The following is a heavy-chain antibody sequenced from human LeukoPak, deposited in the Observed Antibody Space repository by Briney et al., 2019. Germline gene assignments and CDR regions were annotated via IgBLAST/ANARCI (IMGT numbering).Heavy chain of an antibody. CDR2: FGTRSTSI. CDR3: AREVSEGFDF. J-gene: IGHJ4*02. V-gene: IGHV3-21*01. Sequence: GGSLRLSCTASGFTFSGYSMNWIRRAPGKGLEWVSSFGTRSTSIYHAGSVKGRFAISRDNAKNSLCLQMNSLRAEDTALYYCAREVSEGFDFWGQGTLVTVSS. CDR1: GFTFSGYS. D-gene: IGHD3-22*01.